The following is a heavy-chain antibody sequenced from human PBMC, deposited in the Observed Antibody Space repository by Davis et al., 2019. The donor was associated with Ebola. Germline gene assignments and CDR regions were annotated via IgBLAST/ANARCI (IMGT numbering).Heavy chain of an antibody. Sequence: GESLKISCAASGFTFSGSAMHWVRQAPGKGLEWVGRIRSKANSYATAYAASVKGRFTISRDDSKNTAHLQMNSLKTEDTAVYYCTTDSVVINFRGVTDALDIWGQGTMVTVSS. D-gene: IGHD3-10*01. J-gene: IGHJ3*02. V-gene: IGHV3-73*01. CDR1: GFTFSGSA. CDR2: IRSKANSYAT. CDR3: TTDSVVINFRGVTDALDI.